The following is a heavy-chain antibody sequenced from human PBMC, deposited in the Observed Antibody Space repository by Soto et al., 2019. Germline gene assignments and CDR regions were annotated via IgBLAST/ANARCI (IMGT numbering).Heavy chain of an antibody. Sequence: VASVKVSCKASGYTFTSYGISWVRQAPGQGLEWLGWISAYNGNTNYAQKLQGRVTMTTDTSTSTAYMELRSLRSDDTAVYYCASVWGYYFDYWGQGTLVTVSS. J-gene: IGHJ4*02. CDR1: GYTFTSYG. CDR2: ISAYNGNT. D-gene: IGHD3-16*01. V-gene: IGHV1-18*01. CDR3: ASVWGYYFDY.